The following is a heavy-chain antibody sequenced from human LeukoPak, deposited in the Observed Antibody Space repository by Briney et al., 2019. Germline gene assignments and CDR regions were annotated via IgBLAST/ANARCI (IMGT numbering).Heavy chain of an antibody. CDR1: GGSFSGYY. V-gene: IGHV4-34*01. J-gene: IGHJ4*02. Sequence: NSSETLSLTCAVYGGSFSGYYWSWIRQPPGKGLEWIGEINHSGSTNYNPSLKSRVTISVDTSKNQFSLKLSSVTAADTAVYYCARVNSAVAGTKHSYYFDYWGQGTLVTVSS. CDR3: ARVNSAVAGTKHSYYFDY. D-gene: IGHD6-19*01. CDR2: INHSGST.